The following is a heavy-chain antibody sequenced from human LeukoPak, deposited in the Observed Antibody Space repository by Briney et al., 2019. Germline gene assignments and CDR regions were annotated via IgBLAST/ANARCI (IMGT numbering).Heavy chain of an antibody. CDR2: IYYSGST. Sequence: NPSETLSLTCAVSGGSISSYYWSWIRQPPGKGLEWIGYIYYSGSTNYNPSLKSRVTISVDTSKNQFSLKLSPVTAADTAVYYCARGQAFDIWGQGTMVTVSS. CDR1: GGSISSYY. V-gene: IGHV4-59*01. CDR3: ARGQAFDI. J-gene: IGHJ3*02.